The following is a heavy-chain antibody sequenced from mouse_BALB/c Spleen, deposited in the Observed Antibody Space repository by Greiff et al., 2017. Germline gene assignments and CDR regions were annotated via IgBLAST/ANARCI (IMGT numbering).Heavy chain of an antibody. J-gene: IGHJ3*01. CDR1: GYSFTSYW. V-gene: IGHV1-5*01. CDR3: TGAPNWELFAY. D-gene: IGHD4-1*01. Sequence: VQLKQSGTVLARPGASVKMSCKASGYSFTSYWMHWVKQRPGQGLEWIGAIYPGNSDTSYNQKFKGKAKLTAVTSASTAYMELSSLTNEDSAVYYYTGAPNWELFAYWGQGTLVTVAA. CDR2: IYPGNSDT.